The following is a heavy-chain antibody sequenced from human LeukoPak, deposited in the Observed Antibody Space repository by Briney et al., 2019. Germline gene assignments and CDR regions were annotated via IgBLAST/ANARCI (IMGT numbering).Heavy chain of an antibody. CDR2: ISSSSSYI. D-gene: IGHD2-2*01. Sequence: GGSLRLSCAASGFTFSSYSMNWVCQAPGKGLEWVSSISSSSSYIYYADSVKGRFTISRDNAKNSLYLRMNSLRAEDTAVYYCARGTVVPAALDYWGQGTLVTVSS. J-gene: IGHJ4*02. CDR3: ARGTVVPAALDY. CDR1: GFTFSSYS. V-gene: IGHV3-21*01.